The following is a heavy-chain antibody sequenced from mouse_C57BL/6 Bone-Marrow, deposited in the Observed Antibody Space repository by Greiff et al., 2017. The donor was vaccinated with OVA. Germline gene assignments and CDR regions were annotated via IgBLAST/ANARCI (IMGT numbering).Heavy chain of an antibody. Sequence: VQLQQSGTVLARPGASVKMSCKTSGYTFTDHIMNWVKKRPGQGLEWIGRIYPVSGETNYNQKFMGKATFSVDRSSSTVYMVLNSLTSEDPAVYYCGRTDWDGAMDYWGQGTSVTVSS. CDR1: GYTFTDHI. J-gene: IGHJ4*01. CDR3: GRTDWDGAMDY. V-gene: IGHV1-11*01. D-gene: IGHD4-1*01. CDR2: IYPVSGET.